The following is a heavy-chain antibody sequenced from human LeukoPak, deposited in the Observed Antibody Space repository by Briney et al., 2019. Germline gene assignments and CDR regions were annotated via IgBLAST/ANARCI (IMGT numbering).Heavy chain of an antibody. V-gene: IGHV1-69*05. D-gene: IGHD1-26*01. CDR3: ARGPPGILAFDY. CDR2: IIPIFGTA. J-gene: IGHJ4*02. CDR1: GGTFSSYA. Sequence: ASVKVSCKASGGTFSSYAISWVRQAPGQGLEWMGGIIPIFGTANYAQKFQGRVTITTDESTSTAYMELSSLRSEDTAVYYCARGPPGILAFDYWGQGTLVTVPS.